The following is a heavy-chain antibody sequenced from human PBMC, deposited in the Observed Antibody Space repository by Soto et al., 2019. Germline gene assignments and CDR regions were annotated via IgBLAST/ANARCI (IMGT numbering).Heavy chain of an antibody. CDR1: GGSISSYY. CDR2: IYYSGST. V-gene: IGHV4-59*01. CDR3: ARDRDYGDYYFDY. D-gene: IGHD4-17*01. Sequence: PSETLSLTCTVSGGSISSYYWSWIRQPPGKGLEWIGYIYYSGSTNYNPSLKSRVTISVDTSKNQFSLKLSSVTAADTAVYCCARDRDYGDYYFDYWGQGTLVTVSS. J-gene: IGHJ4*02.